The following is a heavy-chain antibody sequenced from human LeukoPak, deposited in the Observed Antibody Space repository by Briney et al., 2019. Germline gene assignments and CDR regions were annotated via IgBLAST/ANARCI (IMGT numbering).Heavy chain of an antibody. D-gene: IGHD1-26*01. J-gene: IGHJ4*02. CDR1: GGSFSGYC. Sequence: PSETLSLTCAVYGGSFSGYCWRWIRQPPGKGLEWIGEINHSGSTNYNPSLKSRVTISVDTSKNQFSLKLSSVTAADTAVYYCARGPSGSYYRLDYWGQGTLVTVSS. CDR2: INHSGST. V-gene: IGHV4-34*01. CDR3: ARGPSGSYYRLDY.